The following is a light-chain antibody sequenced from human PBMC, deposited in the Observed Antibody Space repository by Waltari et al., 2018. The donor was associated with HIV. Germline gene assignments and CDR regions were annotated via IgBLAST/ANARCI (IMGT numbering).Light chain of an antibody. CDR1: NIGSKN. CDR3: QGWDSRTVV. J-gene: IGLJ2*01. CDR2: RSR. Sequence: YDLSQPLSVSVDLGQTARITCGGDNIGSKNVHWDQQKPGQAPVLVIYRSRNRPSGITYRISASKAGSMVTLIISRVQIEDEADYCCQGWDSRTVVFGGGTTLTVL. V-gene: IGLV3-9*01.